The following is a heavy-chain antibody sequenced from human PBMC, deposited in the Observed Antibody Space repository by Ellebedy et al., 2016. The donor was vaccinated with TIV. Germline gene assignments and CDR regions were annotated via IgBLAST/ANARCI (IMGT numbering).Heavy chain of an antibody. Sequence: SETLSLTXTVSGGSITTSGFYWGWIRQPPGKGLEWIGSIYYTGSTYYIPSLRSRLTISVDTSKNQFSLRLSSVTAADTAVYYCARMLYSYGRYSCDYWGQGTLVTVSS. CDR1: GGSITTSGFY. V-gene: IGHV4-39*01. CDR3: ARMLYSYGRYSCDY. D-gene: IGHD5-18*01. J-gene: IGHJ4*02. CDR2: IYYTGST.